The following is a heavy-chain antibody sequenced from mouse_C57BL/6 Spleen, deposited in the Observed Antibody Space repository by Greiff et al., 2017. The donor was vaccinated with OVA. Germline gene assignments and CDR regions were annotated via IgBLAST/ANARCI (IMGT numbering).Heavy chain of an antibody. D-gene: IGHD1-1*01. CDR1: GYTFTSYW. Sequence: VQLQQPGAELVKPGASVKLSCKASGYTFTSYWMHWVKQRPGRGLEWIGRIDPNSGGTKYNEKFKSKATLTVDKPSSTAYMQLSSLTSEDSAVYYCASQPNYYGSSPYAMDYWGQGTSVTVSS. J-gene: IGHJ4*01. CDR2: IDPNSGGT. CDR3: ASQPNYYGSSPYAMDY. V-gene: IGHV1-72*01.